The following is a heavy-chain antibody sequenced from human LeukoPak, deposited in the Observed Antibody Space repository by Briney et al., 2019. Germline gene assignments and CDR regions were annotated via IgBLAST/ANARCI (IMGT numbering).Heavy chain of an antibody. CDR3: SGGGRYYCPGSYPYYYGMGG. J-gene: IGHJ6*04. CDR2: INHSGRP. D-gene: IGHD3-10*01. Sequence: SDTLSLTYAVYGGSFRGYYWSWIRQPPGKGRECMVEINHSGRPNYNPSLKSRVHISVDTSNHQISLRLSSVTAADTAGYYCSGGGRYYCPGSYPYYYGMGGWGKGTTVTVSS. V-gene: IGHV4-34*01. CDR1: GGSFRGYY.